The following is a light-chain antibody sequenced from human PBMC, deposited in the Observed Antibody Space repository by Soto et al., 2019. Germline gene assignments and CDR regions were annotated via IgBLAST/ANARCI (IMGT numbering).Light chain of an antibody. Sequence: QSVLTQPPSVSGAPGQRVTISCTGSSSNIGAGYDVHWYQQLPGTAPKLLIYGNSNRPSGVPDRFSGSKSGTSASLAITGLQAEDEADYSCQSYDSSLRRLFGGGTKLTVL. J-gene: IGLJ3*02. V-gene: IGLV1-40*01. CDR1: SSNIGAGYD. CDR2: GNS. CDR3: QSYDSSLRRL.